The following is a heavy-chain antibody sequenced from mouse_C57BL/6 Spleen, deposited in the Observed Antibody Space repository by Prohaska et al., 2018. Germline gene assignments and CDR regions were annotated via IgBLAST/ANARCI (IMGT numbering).Heavy chain of an antibody. V-gene: IGHV11-2*01. Sequence: EVQLLETGGGLVHPGGSRGLSCEGSGFTFSGFWMSWVRQTPEKTLTWIGDINSDDSARNYGPSRKDRFTILRENDKSTLYLQMGKVRSEDTATYFCMRYGNYWYFDVWGTGTTVTVAS. D-gene: IGHD2-1*01. CDR1: GFTFSGFW. CDR3: MRYGNYWYFDV. CDR2: INSDDSAR. J-gene: IGHJ1*03.